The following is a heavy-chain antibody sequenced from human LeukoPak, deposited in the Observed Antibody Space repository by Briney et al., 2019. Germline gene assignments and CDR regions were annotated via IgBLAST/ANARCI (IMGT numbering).Heavy chain of an antibody. D-gene: IGHD3-3*01. CDR3: TTDLASHGVGEFDY. CDR2: IKADGETT. Sequence: GESLRLSCAASGFSLNSAWMSWVRQAPGKGLELVGRIKADGETTDYAAPVKGRFTVSRDDSKSTLSLQMDSLETEDTAVYSCTTDLASHGVGEFDYWGQGTLVTVSS. J-gene: IGHJ4*02. CDR1: GFSLNSAW. V-gene: IGHV3-15*01.